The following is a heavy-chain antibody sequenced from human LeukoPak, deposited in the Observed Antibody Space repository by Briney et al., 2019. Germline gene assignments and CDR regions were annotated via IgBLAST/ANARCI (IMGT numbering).Heavy chain of an antibody. J-gene: IGHJ3*02. CDR3: AKYNWNSHDAFDI. CDR2: FDPEDGET. D-gene: IGHD1-1*01. V-gene: IGHV1-24*01. CDR1: GYTLTELS. Sequence: ASVKVSFKVSGYTLTELSMHWVRQAPGKGLEWMGGFDPEDGETIYAQKFQGRVTMTEDTSTDTAYMELSSLRSEDTAVYYCAKYNWNSHDAFDIWGQGTMVTVSS.